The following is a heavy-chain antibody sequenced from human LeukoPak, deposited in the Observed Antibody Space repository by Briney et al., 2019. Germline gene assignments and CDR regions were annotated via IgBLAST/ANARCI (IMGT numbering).Heavy chain of an antibody. V-gene: IGHV1-69*04. Sequence: PVKVSCKASGGTFSSYAISWVRRAPGQGLEWMGRIIPILGIANYAQKFQGRVTITADKSTSTAYMELSSLRSEDTAVYYCARLGITMVRGVTRDYWGQGTLVTVSS. CDR3: ARLGITMVRGVTRDY. D-gene: IGHD3-10*01. J-gene: IGHJ4*02. CDR2: IIPILGIA. CDR1: GGTFSSYA.